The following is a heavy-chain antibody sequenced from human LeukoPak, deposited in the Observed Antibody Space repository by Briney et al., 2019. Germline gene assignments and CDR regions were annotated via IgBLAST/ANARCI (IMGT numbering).Heavy chain of an antibody. V-gene: IGHV3-23*01. J-gene: IGHJ4*02. D-gene: IGHD1-26*01. Sequence: GGSLRLSCAASGFTFSNYAMSWVRRAPGKGLEWVSGISGGGVSTYYADSVKGRFTISRDNSKNTMYLQMNSLRAEDTAVYYCAKVFTVEVGALYYFDYWGQGTLVTVSS. CDR1: GFTFSNYA. CDR3: AKVFTVEVGALYYFDY. CDR2: ISGGGVST.